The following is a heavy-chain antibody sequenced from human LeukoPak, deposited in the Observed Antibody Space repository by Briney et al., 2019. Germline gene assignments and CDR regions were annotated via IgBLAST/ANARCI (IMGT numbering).Heavy chain of an antibody. J-gene: IGHJ4*02. V-gene: IGHV3-48*04. Sequence: PGGSLRLSCAASGFTFSSYSMNWVRQAPGKGLEWVSYISSSSTIYYADSVKGRFTISRDNAKNSLYLQMNSLRAEDTAVYYCARDHYYDSSGYSDYWGQGTLVTVSS. CDR1: GFTFSSYS. D-gene: IGHD3-22*01. CDR2: ISSSSTI. CDR3: ARDHYYDSSGYSDY.